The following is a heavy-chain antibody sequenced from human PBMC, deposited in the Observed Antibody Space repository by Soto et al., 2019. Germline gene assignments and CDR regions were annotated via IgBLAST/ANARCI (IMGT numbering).Heavy chain of an antibody. Sequence: QVQLVQSGAEVKKPGASVKVSCKASGYTFTSYDINWVRQATGQGLEWMGWMNPNSGNTGYAQKFQGRVTMTRNTSISTAYMELSSLRSEDTAVYYCARGSYYDILTGYSYYYHGMDVWGQGTTVTVSS. CDR3: ARGSYYDILTGYSYYYHGMDV. D-gene: IGHD3-9*01. CDR1: GYTFTSYD. V-gene: IGHV1-8*01. J-gene: IGHJ6*02. CDR2: MNPNSGNT.